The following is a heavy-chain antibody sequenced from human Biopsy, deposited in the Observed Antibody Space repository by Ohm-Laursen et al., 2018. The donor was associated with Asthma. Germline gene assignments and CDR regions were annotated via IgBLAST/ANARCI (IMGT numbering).Heavy chain of an antibody. J-gene: IGHJ4*02. CDR3: ARKAGSCISRTCYSLDF. CDR1: GGTFNTYV. V-gene: IGHV1-69*13. D-gene: IGHD2-2*01. Sequence: SVKVSCKSPGGTFNTYVIGWVRQAPGQGLEWMGGINSVFGTTTYPQKFQDRVTITADDSTSTVYMELSSLRSEDTAVYYCARKAGSCISRTCYSLDFWGQGTLVTASS. CDR2: INSVFGTT.